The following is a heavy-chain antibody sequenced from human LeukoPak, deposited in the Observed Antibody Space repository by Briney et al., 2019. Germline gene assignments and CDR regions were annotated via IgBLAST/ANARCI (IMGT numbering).Heavy chain of an antibody. J-gene: IGHJ4*02. CDR3: AKLTSGSGSSALFDY. Sequence: SLILSCACSGFTFSSYAMSSTRHCPGEGLDWISPISGSGGSTYSADSVKGRFTISRDNSKNTLYLQMNSLRAEDTAVYYCAKLTSGSGSSALFDYWGQGTLVTVSS. V-gene: IGHV3-23*01. D-gene: IGHD3-10*01. CDR2: ISGSGGST. CDR1: GFTFSSYA.